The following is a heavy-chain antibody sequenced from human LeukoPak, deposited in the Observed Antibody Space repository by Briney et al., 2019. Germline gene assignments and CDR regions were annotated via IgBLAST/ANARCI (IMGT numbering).Heavy chain of an antibody. Sequence: ASVKVSCKASGYTFTSYYMHWVRQAPGQGLEWMGIINPSGGSTSYAQKFQGRVNMTRDMSTSTVYMELSSLRSEDTAVHYCARRGGSYYVGYYYYYYMDVWGKGTTVTVSS. CDR3: ARRGGSYYVGYYYYYYMDV. V-gene: IGHV1-46*01. J-gene: IGHJ6*03. CDR2: INPSGGST. D-gene: IGHD1-26*01. CDR1: GYTFTSYY.